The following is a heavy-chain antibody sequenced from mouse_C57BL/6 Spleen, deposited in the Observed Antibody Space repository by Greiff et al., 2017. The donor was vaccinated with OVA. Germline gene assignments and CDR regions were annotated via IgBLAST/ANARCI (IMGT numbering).Heavy chain of an antibody. CDR1: GYTFTDYY. D-gene: IGHD2-1*01. V-gene: IGHV1-26*01. CDR2: INPNNGGT. J-gene: IGHJ4*01. CDR3: ARVYYGNWAMDY. Sequence: EVQLQQSGPELVKPGASVKISCKASGYTFTDYYMNWVKQSHGKSLEWIGDINPNNGGTSYNQKFKGKATLTVDKSSSTAYMELRSLTSEDSAVYYCARVYYGNWAMDYWGQGTSVTVSS.